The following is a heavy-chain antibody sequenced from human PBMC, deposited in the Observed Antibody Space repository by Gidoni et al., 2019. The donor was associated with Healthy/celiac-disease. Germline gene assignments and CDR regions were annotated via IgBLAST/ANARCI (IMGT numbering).Heavy chain of an antibody. CDR3: ARRFDSSGWYFAFDI. V-gene: IGHV4-59*08. J-gene: IGHJ3*02. CDR2: IYYSGST. Sequence: QVQLQASGPGLVKPSETLSLTCTVSGGSIRSYYWSWIRQPPGKGLEWIGYIYYSGSTNYNPSLKSRVTISVDTSKNQFSLKLSSVTAADTAVYYCARRFDSSGWYFAFDIWGQGTMVTVSS. D-gene: IGHD6-19*01. CDR1: GGSIRSYY.